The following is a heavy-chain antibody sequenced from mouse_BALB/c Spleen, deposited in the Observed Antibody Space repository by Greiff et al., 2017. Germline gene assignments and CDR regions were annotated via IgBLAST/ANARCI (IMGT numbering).Heavy chain of an antibody. CDR2: ISDGGSYT. CDR3: ARGDYYGSNSFAY. J-gene: IGHJ3*01. CDR1: GFTFSDYY. D-gene: IGHD1-1*01. Sequence: EVHLVESGGGLVKPGGSLKLSCAASGFTFSDYYMYWVRQTPEKRLEWVATISDGGSYTYYPDSVKGRFTISRDNAKNNLYLQMSSLKSEDTAMYYCARGDYYGSNSFAYWGQGTLVTVSA. V-gene: IGHV5-4*02.